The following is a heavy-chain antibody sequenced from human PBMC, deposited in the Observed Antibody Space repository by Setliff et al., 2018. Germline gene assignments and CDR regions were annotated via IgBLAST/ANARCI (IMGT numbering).Heavy chain of an antibody. CDR1: SCPVTRTTTF. V-gene: IGHV4-39*07. CDR2: TYDSGST. J-gene: IGHJ4*02. CDR3: TRAAVTSGARTDDFDN. Sequence: SETRSLTCTVSSCPVTRTTTFWGWVRQTPGRGLEWIGSTYDSGSTYCNPSLNSRFTISEDTSKTQFSLKLTSVTAADAAVYYCTRAAVTSGARTDDFDNWGRGTLVTVSS. D-gene: IGHD4-17*01.